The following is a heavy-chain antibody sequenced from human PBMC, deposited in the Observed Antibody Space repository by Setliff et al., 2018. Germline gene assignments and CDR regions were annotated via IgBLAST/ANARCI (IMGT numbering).Heavy chain of an antibody. CDR1: GGSISTSSYY. CDR3: ARGPYNIYDRSGYGFTNWFDP. J-gene: IGHJ5*02. D-gene: IGHD3-22*01. V-gene: IGHV4-39*07. Sequence: PSETLSLTCTVSGGSISTSSYYWGWIRQPPGKGLEWIGSIYYSGSTYYNPSLKSRVTISVDTSKKQFSLELSSVTAADTAVYYCARGPYNIYDRSGYGFTNWFDPWGQGILVTVSS. CDR2: IYYSGST.